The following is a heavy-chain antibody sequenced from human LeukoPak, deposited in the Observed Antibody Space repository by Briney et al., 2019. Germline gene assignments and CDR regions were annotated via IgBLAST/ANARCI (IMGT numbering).Heavy chain of an antibody. V-gene: IGHV3-53*01. D-gene: IGHD3-22*01. CDR2: IYSGGST. Sequence: GGSLRLSCAASGFTFSNVWMNWVRQAPGKGLEWVSVIYSGGSTYYADSVKGRFTISRDNSKNTLYLQMNSLRAEDTAVYYCATKYYYDSSGFHFDYWGQGTLVTVSS. J-gene: IGHJ4*02. CDR1: GFTFSNVW. CDR3: ATKYYYDSSGFHFDY.